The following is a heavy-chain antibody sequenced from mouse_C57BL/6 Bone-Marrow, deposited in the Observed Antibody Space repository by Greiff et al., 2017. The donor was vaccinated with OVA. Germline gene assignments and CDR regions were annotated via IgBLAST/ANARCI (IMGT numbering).Heavy chain of an antibody. CDR3: TREQLHFDD. CDR2: IDPETGGT. D-gene: IGHD3-1*01. Sequence: VQLQESGAELVRPGASVTLSCKASGYTFTDYEMHWVKQTPVHGLEWIGAIDPETGGTAYNQKFKGKAILTADKSSSTAYMELSSLTSEDSAVYCSTREQLHFDDWGTGTTLTVSS. V-gene: IGHV1-15*01. J-gene: IGHJ2*01. CDR1: GYTFTDYE.